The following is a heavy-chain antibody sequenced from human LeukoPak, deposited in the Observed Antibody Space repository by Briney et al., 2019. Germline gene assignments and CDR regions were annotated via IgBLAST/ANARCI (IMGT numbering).Heavy chain of an antibody. CDR1: GFTFSSYA. V-gene: IGHV3-23*01. J-gene: IGHJ6*02. CDR2: ISGSGGST. D-gene: IGHD6-19*01. Sequence: GGSLRLSCAASGFTFSSYAMSWVRQAPGKGLEWVSAISGSGGSTYYADSVKGRFTISRDNSKNTLYLQMNSLRAEDTAVYYCAREESNSSGWYFYYYYGMDVWGQETTVTVSS. CDR3: AREESNSSGWYFYYYYGMDV.